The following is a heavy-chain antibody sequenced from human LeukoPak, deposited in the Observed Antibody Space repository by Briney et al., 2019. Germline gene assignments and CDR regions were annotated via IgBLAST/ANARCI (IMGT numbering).Heavy chain of an antibody. CDR1: GGTFSSYA. V-gene: IGHV1-69*13. Sequence: SVKVSCKASGGTFSSYAISWVRQAPGQGLEWMGGIIPIFGTANYAQKCQGRVTITADESTSTAYMELSSLRAEDTAVYYCARDYYDRSGYFCGMDVWGQGTTVTLSS. D-gene: IGHD3-22*01. CDR3: ARDYYDRSGYFCGMDV. J-gene: IGHJ6*02. CDR2: IIPIFGTA.